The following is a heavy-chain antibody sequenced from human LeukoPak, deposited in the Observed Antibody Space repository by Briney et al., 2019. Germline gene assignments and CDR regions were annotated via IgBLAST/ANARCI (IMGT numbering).Heavy chain of an antibody. CDR1: GFTFGGYW. J-gene: IGHJ3*02. D-gene: IGHD6-13*01. Sequence: GRSLTLSCAASGFTFGGYWVTWVRQAPGKGLEWVANIIQDGSEKYYVDSVKGRFTISRDNAKNSLYLQMNSLRAEDTAVYYCAKDLAAAGAFDIWGQGTMVTVSS. V-gene: IGHV3-7*01. CDR2: IIQDGSEK. CDR3: AKDLAAAGAFDI.